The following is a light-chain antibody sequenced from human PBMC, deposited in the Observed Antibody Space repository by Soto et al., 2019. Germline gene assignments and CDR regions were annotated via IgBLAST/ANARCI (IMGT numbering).Light chain of an antibody. Sequence: EIVMTQSPATLSVSPGERATLSCRARQSVSSNLAWYQQKPGQAPRLLIYGASTRAAGIPARFSGSGSGTEFTLTISSLQSEDSAVYYCQQFGASSRTFGQGTKVEIK. CDR1: QSVSSN. CDR2: GAS. J-gene: IGKJ1*01. V-gene: IGKV3-15*01. CDR3: QQFGASSRT.